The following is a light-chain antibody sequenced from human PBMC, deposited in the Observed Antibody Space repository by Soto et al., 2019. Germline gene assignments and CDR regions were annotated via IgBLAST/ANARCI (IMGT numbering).Light chain of an antibody. CDR2: DVT. V-gene: IGLV2-11*01. CDR3: CSFAGSYSYV. J-gene: IGLJ1*01. Sequence: QSALTQPRSVSGSPGQSVTISCTGTSSDVGDYNYVSWYQQHPGKAPKLMIYDVTKRPSGVPDRFSGCKSGNTASLMISGPQAEDEADYYCCSFAGSYSYVFGTGTKVTV. CDR1: SSDVGDYNY.